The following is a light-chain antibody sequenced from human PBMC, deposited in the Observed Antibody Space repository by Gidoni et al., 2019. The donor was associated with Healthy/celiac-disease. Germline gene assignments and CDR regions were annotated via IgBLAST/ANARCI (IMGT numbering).Light chain of an antibody. CDR2: DAS. J-gene: IGKJ1*01. CDR3: QKYNSYSWT. Sequence: DIQMTQSPSTLSAAVGDRVTITCRASKSISTWLAWYQQKPGKAPKLLNYDASSLEGGVPSRVSGSGSGTEFTLTISSLEPDDFATYYCQKYNSYSWTFGQGTKVEIK. V-gene: IGKV1-5*01. CDR1: KSISTW.